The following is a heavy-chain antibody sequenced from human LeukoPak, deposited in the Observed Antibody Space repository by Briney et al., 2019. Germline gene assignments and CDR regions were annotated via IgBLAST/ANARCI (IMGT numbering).Heavy chain of an antibody. CDR3: ARVSSGWYGYYFDY. J-gene: IGHJ4*02. Sequence: ASVKVSCKASGYTFTSYGISWVRQAPGQGLEWMGWISAYNGNTNYAQKLQGRVTMTTDTSTSTAYMELRSLRSDDTAAYYCARVSSGWYGYYFDYWGQGTLVTVSS. CDR2: ISAYNGNT. CDR1: GYTFTSYG. V-gene: IGHV1-18*01. D-gene: IGHD6-19*01.